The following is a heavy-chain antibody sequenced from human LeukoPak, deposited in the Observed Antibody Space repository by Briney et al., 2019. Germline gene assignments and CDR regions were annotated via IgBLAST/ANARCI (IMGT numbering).Heavy chain of an antibody. J-gene: IGHJ5*02. D-gene: IGHD2-2*01. CDR3: ASKLGYCSSTSCYNNWFDP. Sequence: GASVKVSCKASGGTFSSYAISWVRQAPGQGLEWMGGIIPIFGTANYAQKFQGRVTITTDESTSTAYMELSSLRSEDTAVYYCASKLGYCSSTSCYNNWFDPWGQGTLVTVSS. CDR1: GGTFSSYA. CDR2: IIPIFGTA. V-gene: IGHV1-69*05.